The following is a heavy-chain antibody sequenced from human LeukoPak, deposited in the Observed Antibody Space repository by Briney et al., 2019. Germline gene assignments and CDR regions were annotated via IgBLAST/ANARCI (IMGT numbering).Heavy chain of an antibody. V-gene: IGHV5-51*01. J-gene: IGHJ4*02. CDR3: ARAPTSVSNPYYFDY. D-gene: IGHD4-11*01. Sequence: GESLKISCKASGYSFSNYWIGWVRQMPGKGLEWMGIIYPGDSDTRYSPSFQGQVTISADKSITTGYLQWSSLKASDTAMYYCARAPTSVSNPYYFDYWGQGALVPVSS. CDR1: GYSFSNYW. CDR2: IYPGDSDT.